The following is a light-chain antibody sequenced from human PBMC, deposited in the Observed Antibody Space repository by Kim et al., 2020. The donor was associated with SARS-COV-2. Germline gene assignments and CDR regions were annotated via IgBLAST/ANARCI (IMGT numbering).Light chain of an antibody. J-gene: IGKJ2*01. CDR1: ESVSGY. V-gene: IGKV3-20*01. CDR2: DTF. CDR3: QQHGSSPKT. Sequence: SLSPGGRATLSCRASESVSGYLAWYQQKPGQAPRLLISDTFSRAAGIPDRFSGSGSGTHFTLTISRLEPEDFAVYYCQQHGSSPKTFGQGTKLEI.